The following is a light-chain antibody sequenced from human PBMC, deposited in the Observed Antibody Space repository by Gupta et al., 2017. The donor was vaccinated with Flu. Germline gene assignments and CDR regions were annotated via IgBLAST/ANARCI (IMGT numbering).Light chain of an antibody. J-gene: IGLJ3*02. CDR2: STN. V-gene: IGLV8-61*01. CDR3: AVYMGSGSWV. CDR1: SGSASTSSN. Sequence: QTVVTQEPSFSVSPGGTVTLTCGLSSGSASTSSNPSWYQQTPGQAPRTLIYSTNTRSSGVPDRFSGSILGNKAALTITGAQADDESDYYCAVYMGSGSWVCGGGTKLTVL.